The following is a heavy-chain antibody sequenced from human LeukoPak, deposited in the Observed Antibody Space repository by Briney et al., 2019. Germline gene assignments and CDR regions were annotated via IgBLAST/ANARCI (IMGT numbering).Heavy chain of an antibody. CDR3: ARGRCSGGSCYSGRYFDY. CDR1: GGSFSGYY. J-gene: IGHJ4*02. V-gene: IGHV4-34*01. CDR2: INHSGST. D-gene: IGHD2-15*01. Sequence: SETLSLTCAVYGGSFSGYYWSWIRQPPGKGLEWIGEINHSGSTNYNPSLKSRVTMSVDTSKNQFSLKLSSVTAADTAVYYCARGRCSGGSCYSGRYFDYWGQGTLVTVSS.